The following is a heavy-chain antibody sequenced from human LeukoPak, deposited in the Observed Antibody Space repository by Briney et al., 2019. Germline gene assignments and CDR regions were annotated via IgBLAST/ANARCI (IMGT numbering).Heavy chain of an antibody. J-gene: IGHJ2*01. D-gene: IGHD5-18*01. V-gene: IGHV4-61*01. CDR1: GGSISSGSHY. CDR3: ARLVDTAMANWYFDL. CDR2: IYYTGIT. Sequence: SETLSLTCTVSGGSISSGSHYYQWIRQHPGKGLEWIGYIYYTGITSYNPSLKSRVTISVDTSKNQFSLKLSSVTAADTAVYYCARLVDTAMANWYFDLWGRGTLVTVSS.